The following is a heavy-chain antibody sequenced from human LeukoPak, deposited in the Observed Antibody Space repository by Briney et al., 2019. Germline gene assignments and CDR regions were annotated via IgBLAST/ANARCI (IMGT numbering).Heavy chain of an antibody. V-gene: IGHV1-18*01. CDR3: AREAAGGTTSFDY. Sequence: ASVKVSCKASGYTFSRYGISWVRQAPGQGLEWMGWISAYNGNTNYAQKVQGRVTVTIDTSTSTAYMELRSLRSDDTAVYYCAREAAGGTTSFDYWGQGTLVTVSS. D-gene: IGHD6-13*01. CDR1: GYTFSRYG. J-gene: IGHJ4*02. CDR2: ISAYNGNT.